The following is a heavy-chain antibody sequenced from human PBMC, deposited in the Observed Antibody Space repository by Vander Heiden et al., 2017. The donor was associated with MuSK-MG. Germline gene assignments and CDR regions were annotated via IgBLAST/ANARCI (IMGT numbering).Heavy chain of an antibody. CDR1: GVHFRYNY. J-gene: IGHJ5*02. Sequence: QVQLVEYGGGLVKPGGSLGLPCTASGVHFRYNYMNWIRQAPGKGLEWVSYISTTSYYTNYADSVKGRFTISRDNAKNSLYLQMNSLKVEDTAVYFCARDQEEGVGPNWFDPWGQGTLVTVSS. V-gene: IGHV3-11*05. CDR2: ISTTSYYT. CDR3: ARDQEEGVGPNWFDP.